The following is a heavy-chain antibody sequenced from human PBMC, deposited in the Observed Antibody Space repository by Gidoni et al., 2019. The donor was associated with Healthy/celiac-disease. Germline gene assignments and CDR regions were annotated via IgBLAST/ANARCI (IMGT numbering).Heavy chain of an antibody. CDR1: GFTFSSYA. D-gene: IGHD1-7*01. CDR3: AKGPELCYNWFDP. Sequence: EVQLVESGGGLVQPGGSMRLSCAASGFTFSSYASGWVRQAPGKGLEWVSAISGSGGSTYYADSVKGRFTISRDNSKNTLYLQMNSLRAEDTAVYYCAKGPELCYNWFDPWGQGTLVTVSS. CDR2: ISGSGGST. V-gene: IGHV3-23*04. J-gene: IGHJ5*02.